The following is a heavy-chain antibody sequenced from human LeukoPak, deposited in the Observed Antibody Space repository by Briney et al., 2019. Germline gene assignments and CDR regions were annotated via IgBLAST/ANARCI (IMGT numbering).Heavy chain of an antibody. CDR1: GFTFSSYS. CDR2: ISSSSSYI. D-gene: IGHD2-15*01. CDR3: AKGRIVVVVAGYYFDY. V-gene: IGHV3-21*01. Sequence: GGSLRLSCAASGFTFSSYSMNWVRQAPGKGLEWVSSISSSSSYIYYADSVKGRFTISRDNAKTSLYLQMNSLRAEDTAVYYCAKGRIVVVVAGYYFDYWGQGTLVTVSS. J-gene: IGHJ4*02.